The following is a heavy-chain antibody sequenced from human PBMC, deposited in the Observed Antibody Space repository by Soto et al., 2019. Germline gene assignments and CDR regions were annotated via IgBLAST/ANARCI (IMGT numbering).Heavy chain of an antibody. CDR2: ITSSGNYI. D-gene: IGHD2-2*01. J-gene: IGHJ5*02. CDR1: GFAFKTYT. V-gene: IGHV3-21*01. Sequence: EGQLVESGGGLVKPGGSLRLSCAASGFAFKTYTMEWLRQPPGKGLEWVSSITSSGNYIYYADSVKGRVTISRDNGSNKVYLQMNRLRVEVTVVYYCVSVGVVRTNFTRVDLWGQATL. CDR3: VSVGVVRTNFTRVDL.